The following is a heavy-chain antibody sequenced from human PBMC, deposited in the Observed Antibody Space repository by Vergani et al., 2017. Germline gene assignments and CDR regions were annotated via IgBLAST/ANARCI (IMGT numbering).Heavy chain of an antibody. Sequence: QVQLVQSGAEVKKPGASVKVSCKASGYTFTGYYMHWVRQAPGQGLEGMGWINPNSGGTNYAQKFQGWVTMTRGTSISTASMELSRLRSEDTAVYYCARDSGQRYCSGGSCYPLEVSDDYYGMDVWGQGP. V-gene: IGHV1-2*04. J-gene: IGHJ6*02. D-gene: IGHD2-15*01. CDR3: ARDSGQRYCSGGSCYPLEVSDDYYGMDV. CDR1: GYTFTGYY. CDR2: INPNSGGT.